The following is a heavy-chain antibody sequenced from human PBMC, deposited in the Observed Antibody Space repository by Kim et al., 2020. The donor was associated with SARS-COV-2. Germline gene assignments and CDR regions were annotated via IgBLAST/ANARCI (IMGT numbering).Heavy chain of an antibody. J-gene: IGHJ6*02. CDR2: ISPYNGDT. CDR3: TRDGIQYKNGMGF. Sequence: ASVKVSCKASGYSFTSYGITWVRQAPGQGLEWMAWISPYNGDTNYAQSLQGRLILTTDTATTTSYMELRSLRSDDTAVYFCTRDGIQYKNGMGFWGQGTTVTVSS. CDR1: GYSFTSYG. V-gene: IGHV1-18*04. D-gene: IGHD4-4*01.